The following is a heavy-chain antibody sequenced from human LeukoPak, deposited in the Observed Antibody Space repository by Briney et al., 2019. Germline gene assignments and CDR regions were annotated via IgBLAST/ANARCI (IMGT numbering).Heavy chain of an antibody. V-gene: IGHV1-2*02. CDR2: INPNSGGT. Sequence: ASVKVSCKASGYTFTGYSMHWVRQAPGQGLEWMGWINPNSGGTNYAQKFQGRVTMTRDTSISTACMELSRLRSDDTAVYYCARSGGYYDFWSGWDAFDIWGQGTMVTVSS. CDR1: GYTFTGYS. J-gene: IGHJ3*02. CDR3: ARSGGYYDFWSGWDAFDI. D-gene: IGHD3-3*01.